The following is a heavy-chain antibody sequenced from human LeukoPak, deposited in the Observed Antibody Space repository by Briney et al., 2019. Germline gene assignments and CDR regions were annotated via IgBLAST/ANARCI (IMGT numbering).Heavy chain of an antibody. Sequence: SETLSLTCAVYGGSFSGYYWSWIRQPPGKGLELIGEINHSGSTNYNPSPKSRVTISVDTSKNQFPLKLSSVTAADTAVYYCARLGAYDYVWGSYRHPGRLDYWGQGTLVTVSS. CDR1: GGSFSGYY. CDR2: INHSGST. CDR3: ARLGAYDYVWGSYRHPGRLDY. V-gene: IGHV4-34*01. J-gene: IGHJ4*02. D-gene: IGHD3-16*02.